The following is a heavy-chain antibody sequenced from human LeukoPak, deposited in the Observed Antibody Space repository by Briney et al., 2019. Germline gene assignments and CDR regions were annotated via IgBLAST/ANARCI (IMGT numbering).Heavy chain of an antibody. CDR2: ISGSGGST. V-gene: IGHV3-23*01. CDR1: GFTVSSNY. CDR3: AKDYCSGSSCYSGLDF. J-gene: IGHJ4*02. Sequence: GGSLRLSCAASGFTVSSNYMSWVRQAPGKGLEWVSVISGSGGSTYYADSVKGRFTISRDNSKNTLYLQMNSLRAEDTAVYYCAKDYCSGSSCYSGLDFWGQGALVTVSS. D-gene: IGHD2-15*01.